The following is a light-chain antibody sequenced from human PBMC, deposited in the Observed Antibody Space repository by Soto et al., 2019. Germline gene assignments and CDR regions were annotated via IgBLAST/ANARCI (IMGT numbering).Light chain of an antibody. J-gene: IGKJ4*01. CDR3: QKCKVAPFT. CDR1: QTISSW. CDR2: DAS. Sequence: DIQMTQSPSTLSASVGDRVTITCRASQTISSWLAWYQQKPGKAPKVLIYDASNLDSGVPSRFSGSGSGTEFSLTISNLQPDDCATYYCQKCKVAPFTFGGGTKVDIK. V-gene: IGKV1-5*01.